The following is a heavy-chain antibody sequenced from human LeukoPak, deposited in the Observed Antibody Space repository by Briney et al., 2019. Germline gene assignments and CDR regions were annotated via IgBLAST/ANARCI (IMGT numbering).Heavy chain of an antibody. Sequence: LRLSCAASGFTFSSYEMNWVRQAPGKGLEWVARIDWDDDKFYSTSLTTRLTISKDTSKNQVVLTMTNMDPADTATYYCARIRAVSGNFLLDYWGQGTLVTVSS. J-gene: IGHJ4*02. CDR3: ARIRAVSGNFLLDY. CDR1: GFTFSSYEM. D-gene: IGHD6-19*01. V-gene: IGHV2-70*04. CDR2: IDWDDDK.